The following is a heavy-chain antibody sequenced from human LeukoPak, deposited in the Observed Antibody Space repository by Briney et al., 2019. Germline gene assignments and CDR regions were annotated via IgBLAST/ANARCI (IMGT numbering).Heavy chain of an antibody. Sequence: GESPRLSCAASGFTFSRYSMHWVRQTPGKGLQWVSSIGTSGSYTYYEDSLKGRFTISRDNAKQSLYLQMDSLRAEDTAVYYCARDWFGDFWGQGILVIVSS. CDR3: ARDWFGDF. V-gene: IGHV3-21*01. J-gene: IGHJ4*02. D-gene: IGHD3-16*01. CDR2: IGTSGSYT. CDR1: GFTFSRYS.